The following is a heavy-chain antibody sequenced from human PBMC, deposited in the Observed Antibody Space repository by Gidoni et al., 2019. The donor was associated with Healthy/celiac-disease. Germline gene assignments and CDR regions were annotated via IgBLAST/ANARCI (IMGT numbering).Heavy chain of an antibody. D-gene: IGHD3-3*01. J-gene: IGHJ5*02. V-gene: IGHV3-23*01. CDR3: AKGPNDFWSGAGWFDP. CDR1: GFTFSSYA. Sequence: EVQLLESGGGLVQPGGSLRLSCAASGFTFSSYAMSWVRQAPGKGLEWVSAISGSGGSTYYAASVKGRFTISRDNSKNTLYLQMNSLRAEDTAVYYCAKGPNDFWSGAGWFDPWGQGTLVTVSS. CDR2: ISGSGGST.